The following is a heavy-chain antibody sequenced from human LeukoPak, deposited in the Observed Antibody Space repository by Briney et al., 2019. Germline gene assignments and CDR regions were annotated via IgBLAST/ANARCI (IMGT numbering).Heavy chain of an antibody. CDR2: IKQDGSEK. V-gene: IGHV3-7*04. J-gene: IGHJ4*02. CDR3: ARVYSSGWYGIDY. Sequence: GGSLRLSCAASGFTFSSYWMSWVRQAPGKGLEWVANIKQDGSEKYYVDSVKGRFTISRDNAKNSLYLQMNSLRAEDTAVYYCARVYSSGWYGIDYWGQGTLVTVSP. CDR1: GFTFSSYW. D-gene: IGHD6-19*01.